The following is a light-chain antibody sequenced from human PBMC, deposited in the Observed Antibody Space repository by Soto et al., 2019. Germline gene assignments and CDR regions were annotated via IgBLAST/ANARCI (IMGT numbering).Light chain of an antibody. CDR2: DAS. CDR3: QQNSNWPLT. Sequence: EIVLTQSPATLSLSPGERATLSCRASQSVTSPLAWYQQRPGQAPRLLIYDASNRATGLPSRFSGSGSATDFTLTISSLEPEDFAVYYCQQNSNWPLTFGGGTKVEIK. CDR1: QSVTSP. J-gene: IGKJ4*01. V-gene: IGKV3-11*01.